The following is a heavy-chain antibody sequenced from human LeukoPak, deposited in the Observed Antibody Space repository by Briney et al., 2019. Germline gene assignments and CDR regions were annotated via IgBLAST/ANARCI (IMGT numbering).Heavy chain of an antibody. CDR3: ARDHDWGFDY. Sequence: GSLRLSCAASGFPFSSYSFNWVRRAPGKGREWVSYIHIDTDTTWYADSVKGRFTISRDNAKNSLYLQMNSLRVEDTALYYCARDHDWGFDYWGQGTLVTVSS. D-gene: IGHD7-27*01. CDR1: GFPFSSYS. V-gene: IGHV3-48*01. CDR2: IHIDTDTT. J-gene: IGHJ4*02.